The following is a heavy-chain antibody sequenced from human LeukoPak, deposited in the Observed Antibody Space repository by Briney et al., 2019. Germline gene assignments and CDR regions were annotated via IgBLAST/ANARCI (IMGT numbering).Heavy chain of an antibody. CDR1: GGSFSGYY. V-gene: IGHV4-34*01. D-gene: IGHD6-13*01. CDR2: INHSGST. Sequence: SETLSLTCAVYGGSFSGYYWSWIRQPPGKGLEWIGEINHSGSTNYNPSLKSRVTISVDTSKNQFSLKLSSVTAADTAVYYCARKIAAAAPFDHWGQGTLVTVSS. CDR3: ARKIAAAAPFDH. J-gene: IGHJ4*02.